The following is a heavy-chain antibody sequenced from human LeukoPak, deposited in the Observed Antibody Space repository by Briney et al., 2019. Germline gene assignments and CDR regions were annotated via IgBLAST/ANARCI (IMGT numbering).Heavy chain of an antibody. CDR2: LNGDGTNI. CDR1: GFTFSNYW. V-gene: IGHV3-74*01. Sequence: GGSLRLSCVASGFTFSNYWMQWVRQVPGKGLVWVSRLNGDGTNIIYADSVKGRFTISRDNAENTLYLLMNSLRAEDTALYYCARSQSGVFDVWGQGTMVTVSS. D-gene: IGHD2-8*01. CDR3: ARSQSGVFDV. J-gene: IGHJ3*01.